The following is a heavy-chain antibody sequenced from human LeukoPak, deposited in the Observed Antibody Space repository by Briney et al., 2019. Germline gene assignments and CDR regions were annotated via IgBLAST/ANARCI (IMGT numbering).Heavy chain of an antibody. CDR2: VSPGDSDT. CDR1: GYSFTTYR. J-gene: IGHJ4*02. V-gene: IGHV5-51*01. Sequence: GESLKISCKGSGYSFTTYRIGWVRQMPGKGLEWMGVVSPGDSDTRYSPSFQGQVTISADKSISTAYLQWSSLKASDTAMYYCARRYDSFDWWGQGTLVTVSS. CDR3: ARRYDSFDW. D-gene: IGHD3-22*01.